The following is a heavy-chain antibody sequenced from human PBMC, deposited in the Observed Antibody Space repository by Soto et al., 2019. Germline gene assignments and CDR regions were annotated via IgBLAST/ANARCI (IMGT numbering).Heavy chain of an antibody. J-gene: IGHJ4*02. CDR1: GITYSNYA. CDR2: ISTSGGRP. V-gene: IGHV3-23*01. D-gene: IGHD3-16*02. CDR3: AKDPDRYDYVWGTYRYIDH. Sequence: PGGSLRLSGTASGITYSNYAMSWVRQAPMKGLEWVSSISTSGGRPYYADSVKGRFTISRDNSKNTLYLQMNSLRVEDTAVYYCAKDPDRYDYVWGTYRYIDHWGQGTLVTVSS.